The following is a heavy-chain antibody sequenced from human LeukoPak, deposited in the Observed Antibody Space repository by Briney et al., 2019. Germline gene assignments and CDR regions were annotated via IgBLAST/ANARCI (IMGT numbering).Heavy chain of an antibody. CDR3: ARGSSLIGGFDD. J-gene: IGHJ4*02. CDR1: GFTFNQHS. D-gene: IGHD2/OR15-2a*01. CDR2: ISRTGGAV. V-gene: IGHV3-11*01. Sequence: PGGSLRLSCAASGFTFNQHSMSWIRQAPGKGLEWLSYISRTGGAVHYADSVEGRFTISRDNARNSLSLQMNGLRADDTAVYFCARGSSLIGGFDDWGRGTLVTVSS.